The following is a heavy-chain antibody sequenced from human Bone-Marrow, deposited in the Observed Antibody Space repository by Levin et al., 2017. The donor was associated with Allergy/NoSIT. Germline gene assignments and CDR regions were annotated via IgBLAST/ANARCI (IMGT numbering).Heavy chain of an antibody. J-gene: IGHJ5*02. CDR2: IYDSGRT. Sequence: PSETLSLTCYVSGGSISSNYWSWIRQPPGKGLEWIGYIYDSGRTKYNPSLRSRVTISTDTSKNQFSLRLSSVTAADAAVYYCARHDSSARGSFDPWGQGTLVTVSS. V-gene: IGHV4-59*08. CDR1: GGSISSNY. D-gene: IGHD6-19*01. CDR3: ARHDSSARGSFDP.